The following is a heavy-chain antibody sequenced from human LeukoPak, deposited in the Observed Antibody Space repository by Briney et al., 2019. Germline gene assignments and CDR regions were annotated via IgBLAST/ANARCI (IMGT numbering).Heavy chain of an antibody. CDR3: AREPYGSGSFRTDYYYMDV. Sequence: AASVTVSCKASGYTFTGYYMHWVRQAPGQGLEWMGWTYPNSGGTNYAQKLQGRVTMTRDTSISTAYMELSRLTSDDTAVYYCAREPYGSGSFRTDYYYMDVWGKGTTVTISS. J-gene: IGHJ6*03. CDR1: GYTFTGYY. D-gene: IGHD3-10*01. V-gene: IGHV1-2*02. CDR2: TYPNSGGT.